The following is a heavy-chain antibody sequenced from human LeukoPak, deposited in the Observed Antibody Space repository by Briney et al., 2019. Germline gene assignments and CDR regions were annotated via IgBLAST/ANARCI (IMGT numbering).Heavy chain of an antibody. V-gene: IGHV4-4*07. CDR1: GDSISSAY. D-gene: IGHD2-2*01. Sequence: SETLSLTCTVSGDSISSAYWGWIRQSAGKGLEYIGRLYVNGSPNSNPSLKSRVTMSLDASRNQFSLKMTSVTAADSAIYFCARMPVPIHDAFDIWGQGTAVMVSS. CDR2: LYVNGSP. J-gene: IGHJ3*02. CDR3: ARMPVPIHDAFDI.